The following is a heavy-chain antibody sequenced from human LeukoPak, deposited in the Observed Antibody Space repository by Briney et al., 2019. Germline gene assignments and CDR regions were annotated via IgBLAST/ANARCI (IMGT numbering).Heavy chain of an antibody. CDR3: ARQTGSGLFILP. J-gene: IGHJ4*02. V-gene: IGHV4-59*01. CDR1: GGSISSYY. CDR2: IYYSGST. Sequence: SETLSLACTVSGGSISSYYWSWIRQPPGKGLEWIGYIYYSGSTNYNPSLKSRVTISVDTSKNQFSLKLSSVTAADTAVYYCARQTGSGLFILPGGQGTLVTVSS. D-gene: IGHD3/OR15-3a*01.